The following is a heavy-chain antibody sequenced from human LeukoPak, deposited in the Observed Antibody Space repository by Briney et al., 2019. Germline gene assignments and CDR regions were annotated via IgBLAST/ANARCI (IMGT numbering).Heavy chain of an antibody. CDR3: EIGLIDAFDI. CDR1: GFTFSGSG. CDR2: IRSDGFNK. J-gene: IGHJ3*02. Sequence: GGSLRLSCAASGFTFSGSGMHWVRQAPGKGLEWEAFIRSDGFNKYYADSVKGRFTISRDNSKNTVYLQMNSLRAEDTAVYYCEIGLIDAFDIWGQGTMVTVSS. V-gene: IGHV3-30*02. D-gene: IGHD3-16*01.